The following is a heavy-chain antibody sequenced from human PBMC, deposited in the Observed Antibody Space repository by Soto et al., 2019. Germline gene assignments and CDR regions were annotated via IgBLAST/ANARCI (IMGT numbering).Heavy chain of an antibody. J-gene: IGHJ2*01. CDR2: VDYRGTS. D-gene: IGHD3-10*01. Sequence: QVHLQASGPGLVKPSETLSLTCTVSGGSLSTYSWNWIRQSPAGGLEWIGNVDYRGTSNPNPSLKSRVTMSACTSRNQFSLKLTSVTAADTAVYFCARARGGEGWGFDRWGRGTLITVSS. V-gene: IGHV4-59*12. CDR1: GGSLSTYS. CDR3: ARARGGEGWGFDR.